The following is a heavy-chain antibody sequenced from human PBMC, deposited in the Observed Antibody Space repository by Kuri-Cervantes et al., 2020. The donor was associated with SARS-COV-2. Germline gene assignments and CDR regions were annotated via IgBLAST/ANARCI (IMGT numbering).Heavy chain of an antibody. CDR3: ARGRDIYASSWFEY. Sequence: GKSLKISCAASGFTFSSYAMTWVRQAPGKGLEWVSGISATSGGTYYADSVKGRFTTFRDNSNNRLYLQMSSLRAEDTAVYYCARGRDIYASSWFEYWGQGVLVTVSS. CDR2: ISATSGGT. CDR1: GFTFSSYA. D-gene: IGHD2-2*01. V-gene: IGHV3-23*01. J-gene: IGHJ5*01.